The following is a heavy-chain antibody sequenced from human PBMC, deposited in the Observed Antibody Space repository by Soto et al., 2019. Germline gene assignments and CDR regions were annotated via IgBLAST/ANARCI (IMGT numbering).Heavy chain of an antibody. V-gene: IGHV4-31*03. Sequence: QVQLQESGPGLVKPSQTLSLTCTVSGGSISSGGYYWSWIRQHPGKGLEWIGYIYYSGSTYYNPSLKIRVTISVDTSKNQFSLKLSSVTAADTAVYYCAASRVGCGGFNYYGMDVWGQGTTVTVSS. CDR2: IYYSGST. D-gene: IGHD2-21*01. CDR1: GGSISSGGYY. J-gene: IGHJ6*02. CDR3: AASRVGCGGFNYYGMDV.